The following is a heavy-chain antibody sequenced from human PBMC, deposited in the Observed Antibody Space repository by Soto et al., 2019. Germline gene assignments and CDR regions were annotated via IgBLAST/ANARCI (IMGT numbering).Heavy chain of an antibody. V-gene: IGHV1-18*01. D-gene: IGHD2-15*01. Sequence: ASVKVSCKTSGYTFTDYGISWVRQAPGQGLEWMGWISPYNGNTNYAQKLQGRVTMTTDTSASTAYVELSSLRSEDTAVYYCARDLGGWPDYWGQGTLVTAPQ. CDR1: GYTFTDYG. CDR3: ARDLGGWPDY. CDR2: ISPYNGNT. J-gene: IGHJ4*02.